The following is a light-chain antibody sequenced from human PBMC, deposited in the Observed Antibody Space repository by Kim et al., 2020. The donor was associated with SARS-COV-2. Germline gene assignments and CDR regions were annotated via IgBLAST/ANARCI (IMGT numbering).Light chain of an antibody. CDR1: SLRSYC. CDR2: GKN. Sequence: AFGQTVRIRCQGDSLRSYCASWYQQKPGQAPVLVIYGKNNRPSGIPDRFSGSSSGNTASLTITGAQAEDEADYYCNSRDSSGNHLVFGGGTQLTVL. CDR3: NSRDSSGNHLV. V-gene: IGLV3-19*01. J-gene: IGLJ2*01.